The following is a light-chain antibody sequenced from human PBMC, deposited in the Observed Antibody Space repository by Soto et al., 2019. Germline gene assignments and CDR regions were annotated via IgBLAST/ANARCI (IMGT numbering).Light chain of an antibody. V-gene: IGKV1-27*01. J-gene: IGKJ4*01. CDR2: GAP. Sequence: DIQMTQSPSSLAAAVGDRVTITCRASQGIRDYLVWYQQKPGKPPTALIYGAPTLRSGVPSRFSGSGSGRTFTLTISSLQPEDVATYYCQRTDRAPLTFGGGTKVEIK. CDR3: QRTDRAPLT. CDR1: QGIRDY.